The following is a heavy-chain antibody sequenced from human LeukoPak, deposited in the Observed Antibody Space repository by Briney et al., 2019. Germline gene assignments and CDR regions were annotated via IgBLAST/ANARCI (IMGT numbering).Heavy chain of an antibody. CDR1: GYTFTSYG. CDR2: ISAYNGNT. CDR3: ERGGIAARYYYYYGMDV. Sequence: ASVKVSCKASGYTFTSYGISWVRQAPGQGLEWMGWISAYNGNTNYAQKLQGRVTMTTDTSTSTAYMEVRRLRSDDTAVYYCERGGIAARYYYYYGMDVWGQGTTVTVSS. D-gene: IGHD6-6*01. J-gene: IGHJ6*02. V-gene: IGHV1-18*01.